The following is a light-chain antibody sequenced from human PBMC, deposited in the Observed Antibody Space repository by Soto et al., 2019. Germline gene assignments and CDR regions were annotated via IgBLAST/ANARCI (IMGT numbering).Light chain of an antibody. J-gene: IGKJ4*01. V-gene: IGKV1-9*01. CDR2: AAV. CDR3: RQSNSYPLT. CDR1: QGISNY. Sequence: IQLTRFPSFLSSSLRGRLAITCRASQGISNYLAWHQQKPGKAPKLLIYAAVTLQSGVPSRFSGSESGTEFTLTISSLQPEDFATYYCRQSNSYPLTFGGGTKVDI.